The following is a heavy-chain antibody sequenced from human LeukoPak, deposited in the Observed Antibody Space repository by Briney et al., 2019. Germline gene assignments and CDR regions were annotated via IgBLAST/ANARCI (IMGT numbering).Heavy chain of an antibody. D-gene: IGHD3-22*01. J-gene: IGHJ4*02. CDR2: VNTNTGNP. Sequence: ASVKVSCKASGYTFTRNTINWVRQAPGQGLEWMGWVNTNTGNPTYAQDFTGRFVFFSDTSVSTAYLQIGSLKAEDTAVYYCVTNFDSSGYFGYWGQGTLVTVSS. CDR1: GYTFTRNT. V-gene: IGHV7-4-1*01. CDR3: VTNFDSSGYFGY.